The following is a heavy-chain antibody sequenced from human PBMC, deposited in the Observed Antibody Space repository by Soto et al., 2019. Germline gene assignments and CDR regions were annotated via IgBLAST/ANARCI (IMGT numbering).Heavy chain of an antibody. CDR2: VSSTGNT. CDR1: GGSLNSYY. J-gene: IGHJ5*02. CDR3: ARYSPPKKSFDSNPGWLDP. Sequence: SETLSLTCTVSGGSLNSYYWTWIRQSPGKGLEWIGYVSSTGNTNYNPSLKSRVTLSLDTSTNEVSLSLASVTAADAAVYFCARYSPPKKSFDSNPGWLDPWGQGTLVTVSS. V-gene: IGHV4-59*01. D-gene: IGHD2-21*01.